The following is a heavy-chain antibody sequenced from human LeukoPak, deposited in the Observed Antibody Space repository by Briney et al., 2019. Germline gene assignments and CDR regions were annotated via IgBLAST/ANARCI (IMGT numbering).Heavy chain of an antibody. CDR2: INPNSGGT. CDR1: GYTFTGYY. CDR3: AREIDCSSTSCYSGNAEYFQH. V-gene: IGHV1-2*02. J-gene: IGHJ1*01. D-gene: IGHD2-2*01. Sequence: GASVKVSCKASGYTFTGYYMHWVRQAPGQGLEWMGWINPNSGGTNYAQKFQDRVTMTRDTSISTAYMELSRLRSDDTAVYYCAREIDCSSTSCYSGNAEYFQHWGQGTLVTVSS.